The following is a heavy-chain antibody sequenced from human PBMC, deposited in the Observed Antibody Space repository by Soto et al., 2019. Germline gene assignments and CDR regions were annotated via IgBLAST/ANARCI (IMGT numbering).Heavy chain of an antibody. V-gene: IGHV3-23*01. CDR3: AKDGVTIFGVVITRPYYYYYGMDV. Sequence: PGGSLRLSCAASGFTFSSYAMSWVRQAPGKGLELVSAISGSGGSTYYADSVKGRFTISRDNSKNTLYLQMNSLRAEDTAVYYCAKDGVTIFGVVITRPYYYYYGMDVWGQGTTVTVSS. J-gene: IGHJ6*01. D-gene: IGHD3-3*01. CDR1: GFTFSSYA. CDR2: ISGSGGST.